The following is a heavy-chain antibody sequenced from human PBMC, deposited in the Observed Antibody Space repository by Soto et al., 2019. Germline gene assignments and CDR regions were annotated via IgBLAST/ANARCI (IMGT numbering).Heavy chain of an antibody. V-gene: IGHV1-46*01. CDR2: INPNGGDT. CDR3: ARVPYSYGLFFYLDY. D-gene: IGHD5-18*01. J-gene: IGHJ4*02. CDR1: GYTFTYYH. Sequence: AAVKVSCKASGYTFTYYHVHWVRRAPGQGREWMGIINPNGGDTTYAQKFQGRVTMTRDTSTSTVYMEVSSLRSEDTALYYCARVPYSYGLFFYLDYWPQGTLVTVAS.